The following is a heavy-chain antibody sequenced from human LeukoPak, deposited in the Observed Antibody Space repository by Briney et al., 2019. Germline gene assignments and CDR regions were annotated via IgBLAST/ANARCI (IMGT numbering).Heavy chain of an antibody. V-gene: IGHV3-66*04. CDR2: IYRGGST. Sequence: GGSLRPSCAASGFTVGSNYMSWVRQAPGKGLEWVSIIYRGGSTTYADSVKGRFTISRDTSKNTLYLQMNSLRAEDTAVYYCARLSANSSAYFFDYWGQGTLVTVST. CDR3: ARLSANSSAYFFDY. J-gene: IGHJ4*02. CDR1: GFTVGSNY. D-gene: IGHD3-22*01.